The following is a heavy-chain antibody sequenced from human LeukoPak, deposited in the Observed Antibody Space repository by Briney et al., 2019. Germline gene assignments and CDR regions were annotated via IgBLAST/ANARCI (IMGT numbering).Heavy chain of an antibody. CDR1: GGRFSSSA. CDR3: ARDQGGVTLAY. CDR2: ITPILGTT. Sequence: SVKVSCKASGGRFSSSATNWVRQAPGQGLEWLGAITPILGTTNYAQKFQDRVTITADEFASTAYMELSSLRSDDSAVYYCARDQGGVTLAYWGQGTLVTVSS. V-gene: IGHV1-69*13. J-gene: IGHJ4*02. D-gene: IGHD2-21*02.